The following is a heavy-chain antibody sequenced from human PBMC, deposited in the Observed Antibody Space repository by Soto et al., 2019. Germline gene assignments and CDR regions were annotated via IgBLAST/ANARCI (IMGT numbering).Heavy chain of an antibody. CDR1: GFLFDNFW. J-gene: IGHJ4*02. CDR2: IKQDGSET. Sequence: GGSLRLSCAASGFLFDNFWMTWVRQAPGKGLEWVANIKQDGSETYYVDSVKGRFTISRDNAKDSLYLQMNSLRAEDTAMYYCARDTGATVAGTFDFWGQGTLVTVSS. D-gene: IGHD6-19*01. V-gene: IGHV3-7*01. CDR3: ARDTGATVAGTFDF.